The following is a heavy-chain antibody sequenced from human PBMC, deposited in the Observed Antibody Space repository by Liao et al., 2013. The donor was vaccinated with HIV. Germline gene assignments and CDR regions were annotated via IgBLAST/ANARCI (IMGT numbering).Heavy chain of an antibody. CDR2: IYTSGST. CDR1: GGSINPYY. D-gene: IGHD3-10*01. J-gene: IGHJ4*02. CDR3: ARVGYGSGSYFGY. V-gene: IGHV4-4*07. Sequence: QVQLQESGPGLVKPSETLSLTCSVSGGSINPYYWSWIRQPAGKGLEWIGRIYTSGSTNYNPSLKSRVTMSVDTSKNQFSLKLNSVTAADTAVYYCARVGYGSGSYFGYWGQGTLVTVSS.